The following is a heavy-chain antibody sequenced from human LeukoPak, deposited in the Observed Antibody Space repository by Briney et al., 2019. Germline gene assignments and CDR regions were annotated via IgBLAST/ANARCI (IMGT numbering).Heavy chain of an antibody. Sequence: SETLSLTCTVSGGSISSSSYYWGWIRQPPGKGLEWIGSIYYSGSTYYSPSLKSRVTISVDTSKNQFSLKLSSVTAADTAVYYCARVKQGAIAAAGIYRITHYYYYYMDVWGKGTTVTISS. V-gene: IGHV4-39*07. J-gene: IGHJ6*03. D-gene: IGHD6-13*01. CDR3: ARVKQGAIAAAGIYRITHYYYYYMDV. CDR2: IYYSGST. CDR1: GGSISSSSYY.